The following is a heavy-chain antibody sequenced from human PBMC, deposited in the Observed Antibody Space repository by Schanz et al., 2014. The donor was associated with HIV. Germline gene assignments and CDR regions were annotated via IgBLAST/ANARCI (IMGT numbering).Heavy chain of an antibody. CDR1: GFVFSSFG. J-gene: IGHJ6*02. CDR3: ARGSGPYYYYYGMDV. CDR2: ISYDGNKK. Sequence: QVQLVEAGGGAVQPGRSLRLSCAASGFVFSSFGLHWVRQTPGKGREWVAVISYDGNKKYYRDSVKGRFTVSRDNSKNTLYLQMNSLRAEDTAVYYCARGSGPYYYYYGMDVWGQGTTVTVSS. D-gene: IGHD2-15*01. V-gene: IGHV3-33*05.